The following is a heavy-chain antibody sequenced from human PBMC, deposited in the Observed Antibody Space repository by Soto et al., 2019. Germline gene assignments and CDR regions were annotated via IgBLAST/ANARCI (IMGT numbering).Heavy chain of an antibody. CDR3: AKDSSVAVPYYGMDV. D-gene: IGHD2-2*01. J-gene: IGHJ6*02. CDR2: ISGSGGST. V-gene: IGHV3-23*01. CDR1: GFAFSSYA. Sequence: GGSLRLSCTASGFAFSSYAMSWVRQAPGKGLEWVSAISGSGGSTYYADSVKGRFTISRDNSKNTLYLQMNSLRAEDTAVYYCAKDSSVAVPYYGMDVWGQGTTVTVSS.